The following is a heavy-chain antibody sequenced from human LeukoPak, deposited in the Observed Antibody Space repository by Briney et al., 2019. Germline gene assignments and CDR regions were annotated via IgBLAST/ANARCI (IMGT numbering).Heavy chain of an antibody. D-gene: IGHD6-6*01. Sequence: PGGSLRLSCTASGFSFIGHCMHWARQLPGKGLFWVSRISPTGSTTSYADSVKGRFTVSRDNAKNTLYLQVNNLRAEDTAVYYCARGPNSNWSGLDFWGQGTLLTVSS. CDR1: GFSFIGHC. CDR3: ARGPNSNWSGLDF. J-gene: IGHJ4*02. V-gene: IGHV3-74*01. CDR2: ISPTGSTT.